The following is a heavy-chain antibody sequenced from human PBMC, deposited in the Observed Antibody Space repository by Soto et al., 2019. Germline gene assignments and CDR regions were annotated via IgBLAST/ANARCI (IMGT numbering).Heavy chain of an antibody. V-gene: IGHV2-5*02. J-gene: IGHJ4*02. CDR3: AHSPGYSYASH. CDR1: GFSLSTSGVG. Sequence: QITLKESGPTLVKPTQTLTLTCTFSGFSLSTSGVGVGWIRQPPGKALEWLALIYWDNDKRYSPSLKSRLTXTXXTPKNQVVLTMTNMDPVDTATYYCAHSPGYSYASHWGQGTLVTVSS. CDR2: IYWDNDK. D-gene: IGHD5-18*01.